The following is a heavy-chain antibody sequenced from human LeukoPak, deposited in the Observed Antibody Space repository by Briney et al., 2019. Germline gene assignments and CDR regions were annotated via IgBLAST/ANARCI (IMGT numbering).Heavy chain of an antibody. CDR1: GFTFSSYG. CDR2: ISYDGSNK. D-gene: IGHD3-22*01. V-gene: IGHV3-30*18. CDR3: AKTPTHYYDSSGYFPSPFDY. J-gene: IGHJ4*02. Sequence: GRSLRLSCAASGFTFSSYGMHWVRQAPGKGLEWVAVISYDGSNKYYADSVKGRFTISRDNSKNTLYLQMNSLRAEDTAVYYCAKTPTHYYDSSGYFPSPFDYWGQGTLVTVSS.